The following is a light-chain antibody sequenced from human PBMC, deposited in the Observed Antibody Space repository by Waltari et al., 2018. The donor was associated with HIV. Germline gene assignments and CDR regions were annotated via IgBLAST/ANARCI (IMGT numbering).Light chain of an antibody. J-gene: IGLJ1*01. CDR2: KDT. Sequence: SYELTQSPSVSVSPGQTATIICSGDALSKQYVYWDQQKAGQAPVLVMFKDTERPSGIPERFSGSTAGTKVTLTISDVQAEDEADYYCQSTDSSDAYVFGSGTTLTV. CDR3: QSTDSSDAYV. V-gene: IGLV3-25*03. CDR1: ALSKQY.